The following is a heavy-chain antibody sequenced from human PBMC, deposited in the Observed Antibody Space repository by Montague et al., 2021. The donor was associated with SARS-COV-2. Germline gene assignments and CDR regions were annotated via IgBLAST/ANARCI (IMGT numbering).Heavy chain of an antibody. CDR2: ISDGGTST. CDR3: AKDLETSGWYTLFFDS. V-gene: IGHV3-23*01. J-gene: IGHJ4*02. D-gene: IGHD6-19*01. Sequence: SLRLSCAGSGFTFDSHAMSWVRQAPGKGLEWVAGISDGGTSTYYADPVKGRLIISRDNSKSTLYLQIHSLRAEDTAVYYCAKDLETSGWYTLFFDSWGQGTLVTVSS. CDR1: GFTFDSHA.